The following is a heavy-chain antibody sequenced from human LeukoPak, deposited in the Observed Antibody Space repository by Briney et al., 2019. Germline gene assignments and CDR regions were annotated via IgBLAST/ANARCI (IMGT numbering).Heavy chain of an antibody. J-gene: IGHJ3*02. CDR3: ARRFRSPLPGIDYSPYAFDI. D-gene: IGHD1-14*01. V-gene: IGHV4-31*03. CDR2: IYYSGNT. Sequence: TLSLTCTVSGGSTSSGGYYWSWIRQHPGKGLEWIGYIYYSGNTYYNPSLKSRVFISVDTSKSQFSLKLSSVTAADTAVYYCARRFRSPLPGIDYSPYAFDIWGQGTMVTVSS. CDR1: GGSTSSGGYY.